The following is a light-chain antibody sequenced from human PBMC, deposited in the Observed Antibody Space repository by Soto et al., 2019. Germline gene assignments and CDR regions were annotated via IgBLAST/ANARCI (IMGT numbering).Light chain of an antibody. CDR1: QSIRSW. Sequence: DIQMTQSPSILSASVGDRVTITCRASQSIRSWLAWYQQKPGKAPKLLIYDVSSLESGVPSRFSGSGSGTEFTLTISSLQPDDFATYYCQQYNRYSTFGQGTRLEIK. CDR3: QQYNRYST. J-gene: IGKJ5*01. V-gene: IGKV1-5*01. CDR2: DVS.